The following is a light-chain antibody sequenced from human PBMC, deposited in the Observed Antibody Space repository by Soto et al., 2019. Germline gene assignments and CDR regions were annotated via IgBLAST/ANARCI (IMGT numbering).Light chain of an antibody. CDR2: EVS. CDR1: QSLLHSDGKTY. V-gene: IGKV2D-29*01. CDR3: MQSIQHPFT. J-gene: IGKJ2*01. Sequence: DLVMTQTPLSLSVTPGQPASISCKSSQSLLHSDGKTYLFWFLQKPGEAPQLLLYEVSHRFSGVTDGSSRRGSGTDFTLKISRVEADDVGVYYCMQSIQHPFTFGQGTKLEIK.